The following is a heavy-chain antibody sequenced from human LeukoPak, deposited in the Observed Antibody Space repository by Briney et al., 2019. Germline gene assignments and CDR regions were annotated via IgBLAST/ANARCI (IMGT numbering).Heavy chain of an antibody. CDR3: ARGSFYVFDAFDI. J-gene: IGHJ3*02. CDR1: GGSFSGYY. D-gene: IGHD2-15*01. Sequence: SETLSLTCAVYGGSFSGYYWSWLPQPAGKGREWIGRIYTSGSTNYNPPLKRRVTMSVDTPKNQFSLKLSSVTAADTAVYYCARGSFYVFDAFDIWGQGTMVTVSS. V-gene: IGHV4-59*10. CDR2: IYTSGST.